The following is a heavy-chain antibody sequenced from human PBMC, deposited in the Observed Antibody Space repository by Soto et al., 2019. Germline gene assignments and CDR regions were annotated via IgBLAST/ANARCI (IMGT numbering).Heavy chain of an antibody. CDR2: IWYDGSNK. Sequence: QVQLVESGGGVVQPGRSLRLSCAASGFTFSSYGVHWVRQAPGKGLEWVAVIWYDGSNKYYADSVKGRFTISRDNSKNTLYLQMNSLRAEDTAVYYCASVGDGYNRNYWGQGTLVTVSS. V-gene: IGHV3-33*01. J-gene: IGHJ4*02. D-gene: IGHD1-1*01. CDR3: ASVGDGYNRNY. CDR1: GFTFSSYG.